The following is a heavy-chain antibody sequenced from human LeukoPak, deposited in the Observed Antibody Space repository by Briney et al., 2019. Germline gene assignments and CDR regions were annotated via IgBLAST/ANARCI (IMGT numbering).Heavy chain of an antibody. J-gene: IGHJ4*02. CDR3: SRVGFVPAAADY. D-gene: IGHD2-2*01. CDR2: ISAYNGNT. V-gene: IGHV1-18*01. Sequence: ASVKVSCKASGYTFTSYGISWVRQAPGQGLEWMGWISAYNGNTNYAQKLQGRVTMTTDTSTSTAYMELRSLRSDDTAVNCCSRVGFVPAAADYWDQGTLLTVSS. CDR1: GYTFTSYG.